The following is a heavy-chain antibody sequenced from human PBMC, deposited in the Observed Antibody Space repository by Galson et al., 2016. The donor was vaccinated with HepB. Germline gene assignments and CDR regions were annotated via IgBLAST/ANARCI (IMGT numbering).Heavy chain of an antibody. D-gene: IGHD1-7*01. V-gene: IGHV4-34*01. CDR3: ARGLAASVVSGLKRLNYIDP. Sequence: SETLSLTCVVSGGSFSGYYWTWIRQPPGKGLEWIGEINDRGITTYNSSLKSRVTISVDTSKNHFSLDLRSVAAADTAVYYCARGLAASVVSGLKRLNYIDPWGQGSLVTVSS. CDR1: GGSFSGYY. J-gene: IGHJ5*02. CDR2: INDRGIT.